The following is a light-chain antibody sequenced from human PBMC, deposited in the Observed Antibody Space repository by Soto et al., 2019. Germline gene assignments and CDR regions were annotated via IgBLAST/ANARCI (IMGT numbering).Light chain of an antibody. CDR3: QQYGGSPPKYT. CDR1: QSVSSTS. J-gene: IGKJ2*01. Sequence: EIVLTQSPGTLSLSPGERAALSCRASQSVSSTSLAWYQQKPGQAPRLLIYDASSRATDIPDRFSGSGSGTEVALNISRLEPEDFAVYYCQQYGGSPPKYTFGQGTKLEIK. CDR2: DAS. V-gene: IGKV3-20*01.